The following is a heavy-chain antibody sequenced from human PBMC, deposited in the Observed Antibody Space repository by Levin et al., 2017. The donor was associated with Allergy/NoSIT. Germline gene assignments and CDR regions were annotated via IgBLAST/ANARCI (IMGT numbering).Heavy chain of an antibody. J-gene: IGHJ4*02. Sequence: GESLKISCAASGFTVSSNYMSWVRQAPGKGLEWVSVIYSGGSTYYADSVKGRFTISRDNSKNTLYLQMNSLRAEDTAVYYCARSSSSNYLNYWGQGTLVTVSS. CDR3: ARSSSSNYLNY. CDR1: GFTVSSNY. V-gene: IGHV3-53*01. CDR2: IYSGGST.